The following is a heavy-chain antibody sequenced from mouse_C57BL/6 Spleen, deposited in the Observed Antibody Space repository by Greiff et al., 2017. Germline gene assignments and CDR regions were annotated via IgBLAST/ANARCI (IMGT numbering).Heavy chain of an antibody. CDR2: IYPGSGST. J-gene: IGHJ3*01. CDR3: ARSVYDYGFAY. V-gene: IGHV1-55*01. CDR1: GYTFTSYW. D-gene: IGHD2-4*01. Sequence: QVQLQQPGAELVKPGASVKMSCKASGYTFTSYWINWVKQRPGQGLEWIGDIYPGSGSTNYNEKFKGKATLTVDTSSSTAYMQLSSLTSEDSAVYYCARSVYDYGFAYWGQGTLVTVSA.